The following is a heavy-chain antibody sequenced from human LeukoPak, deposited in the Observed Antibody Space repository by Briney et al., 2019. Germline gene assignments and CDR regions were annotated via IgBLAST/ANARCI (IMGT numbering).Heavy chain of an antibody. CDR1: GGSFSGYY. V-gene: IGHV4-34*01. CDR3: ARGRFNYFDY. D-gene: IGHD3-10*01. CDR2: INHSGST. J-gene: IGHJ4*02. Sequence: SQSLSLTCAVYGGSFSGYYWSWIRQPPGKGLEWIGEINHSGSTNYNPYLKSRVTISVDTSKTQFSLKLSPVTAADTAVYYCARGRFNYFDYWGQGTLVTVSS.